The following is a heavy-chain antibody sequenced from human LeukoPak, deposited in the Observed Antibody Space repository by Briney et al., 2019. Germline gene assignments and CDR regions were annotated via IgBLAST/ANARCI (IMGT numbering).Heavy chain of an antibody. J-gene: IGHJ4*02. CDR3: AGNPGIAAAGTFDY. CDR1: GYTFTSYD. Sequence: ASVKVSCKASGYTFTSYDINWLRQATGQGLEWMGWMNPNSGNTGYAQKFQGRVTMTRNTSISTAYMELSSLRSEDTAVYYCAGNPGIAAAGTFDYWGQGTLVTVSS. CDR2: MNPNSGNT. D-gene: IGHD6-13*01. V-gene: IGHV1-8*01.